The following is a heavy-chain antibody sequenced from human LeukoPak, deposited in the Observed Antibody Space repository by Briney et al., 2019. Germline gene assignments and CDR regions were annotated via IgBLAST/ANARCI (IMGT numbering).Heavy chain of an antibody. D-gene: IGHD5-24*01. V-gene: IGHV1-69*06. CDR2: IIPIFGTA. J-gene: IGHJ3*02. Sequence: SVKVSCKASGGTFSSYAISWVRQAPGQGLEWMGGIIPIFGTANYAQKFQGRVTMTEDTSTDTAYMELSSLRSEDTAVYYCATDLLLEMATRPDAFDIWGQGTMVTVSS. CDR1: GGTFSSYA. CDR3: ATDLLLEMATRPDAFDI.